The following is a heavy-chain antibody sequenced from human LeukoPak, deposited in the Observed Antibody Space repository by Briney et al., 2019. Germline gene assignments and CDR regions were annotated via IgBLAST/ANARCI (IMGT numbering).Heavy chain of an antibody. CDR1: GFTFSSYA. J-gene: IGHJ6*03. CDR3: ARDSPLYPSGYYYMDV. CDR2: ISGSGGST. Sequence: PGGSLRLSCAASGFTFSSYAMSWVRQAPGKGLEWVSAISGSGGSTYYADSVKGRFTISRDNSKNTLYLQMNSLRAEDTAVYYCARDSPLYPSGYYYMDVWGKGTTVTVSS. D-gene: IGHD2-2*02. V-gene: IGHV3-23*01.